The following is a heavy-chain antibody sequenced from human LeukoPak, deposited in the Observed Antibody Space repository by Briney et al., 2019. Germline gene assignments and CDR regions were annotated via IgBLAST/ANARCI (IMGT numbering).Heavy chain of an antibody. Sequence: PGGSLRLSCAASGFTFSSYAMHWVRQAPGKGLEWVAVISYDGGNKYYADSVKGRFTISRDNSKNTLYLQMNSLRAEDTAVYYCARGSFRSTYDFWTGSTFNIWGQGTMVTVSS. CDR3: ARGSFRSTYDFWTGSTFNI. V-gene: IGHV3-30*04. D-gene: IGHD3-3*01. J-gene: IGHJ3*02. CDR2: ISYDGGNK. CDR1: GFTFSSYA.